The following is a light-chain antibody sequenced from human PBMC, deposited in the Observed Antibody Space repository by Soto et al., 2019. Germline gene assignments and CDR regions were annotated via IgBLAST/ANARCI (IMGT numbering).Light chain of an antibody. Sequence: QSVLTQPASASGSPRQSVTISCPGKSSDVVGYDYVSRYQQYPGKTPKIMIFEVTKRPSGVPDRFSGSKSGNTASLTVSGLQAEDEADYYCLSYAGSAYVFGTGTKVTVL. J-gene: IGLJ1*01. CDR1: SSDVVGYDY. V-gene: IGLV2-8*01. CDR3: LSYAGSAYV. CDR2: EVT.